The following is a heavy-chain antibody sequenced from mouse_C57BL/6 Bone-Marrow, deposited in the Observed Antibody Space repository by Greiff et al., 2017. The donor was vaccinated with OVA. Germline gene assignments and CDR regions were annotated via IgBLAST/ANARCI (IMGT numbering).Heavy chain of an antibody. V-gene: IGHV14-4*01. CDR3: TEGLPRRYFDV. CDR2: IDPENGDT. J-gene: IGHJ1*03. CDR1: GFNIKDDY. D-gene: IGHD2-2*01. Sequence: VQLQQSGAELVRPGASVKLSCTASGFNIKDDYMHWVKQRPEQGLEWIGWIDPENGDTEYASKFQGKATITADPSSNTAYLQLSSLTSEDTAVDYCTEGLPRRYFDVWGTGTTVTVSS.